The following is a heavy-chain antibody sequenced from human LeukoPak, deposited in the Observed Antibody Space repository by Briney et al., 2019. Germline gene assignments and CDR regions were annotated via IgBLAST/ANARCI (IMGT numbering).Heavy chain of an antibody. D-gene: IGHD4-17*01. Sequence: GGSLRLSCAASGFTFSSFAMSWVRQAPGKGLECVSSITGNGDITYSAHSVKGRFTISRDNSKNTLYQQMNSLRAEDTALYYCAKSLSAEVYGDYLDSWGQGTLVTVSS. CDR3: AKSLSAEVYGDYLDS. V-gene: IGHV3-23*01. J-gene: IGHJ4*02. CDR2: ITGNGDIT. CDR1: GFTFSSFA.